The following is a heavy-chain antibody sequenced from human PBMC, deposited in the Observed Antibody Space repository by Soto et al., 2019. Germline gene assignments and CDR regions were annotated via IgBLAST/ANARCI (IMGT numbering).Heavy chain of an antibody. J-gene: IGHJ6*02. CDR2: IYYSGST. Sequence: SETLSLTCTVSGGSVSSGSYYWSLIRQPPGKGLEWIGYIYYSGSTNYNPSLKSRVTISVDTSKNQFSLKLSSVTAADTAVYSCARAPYWAVTTSVYYYGMDVWGQGTTVTVSS. D-gene: IGHD4-4*01. V-gene: IGHV4-61*01. CDR3: ARAPYWAVTTSVYYYGMDV. CDR1: GGSVSSGSYY.